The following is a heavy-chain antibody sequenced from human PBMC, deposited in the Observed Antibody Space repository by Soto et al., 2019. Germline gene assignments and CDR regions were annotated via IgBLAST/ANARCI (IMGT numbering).Heavy chain of an antibody. V-gene: IGHV1-2*02. CDR1: GYNFIGYY. J-gene: IGHJ4*02. CDR2: INPNSGAT. D-gene: IGHD2-21*01. CDR3: ARDMVSTIGDFDF. Sequence: GASVKVSCKPSGYNFIGYYIHWVRQAPGQGLEWMGCINPNSGATTYAEKFQGRVTMTRDRSITTAYVELSSLRSDDTAVYSCARDMVSTIGDFDFWGQGTPVTVSS.